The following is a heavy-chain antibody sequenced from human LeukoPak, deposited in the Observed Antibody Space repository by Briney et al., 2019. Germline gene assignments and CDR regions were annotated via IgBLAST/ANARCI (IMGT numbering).Heavy chain of an antibody. Sequence: GSLRLSCAASGFTFSSYAMSWVRQAPGKGLEWVSAISGSGGSTYYADSVKGRFTISRDNSKNTLYLQMNSLRAEDTAVYYCAKDPGIAVAVGFWFDPWGQGTLVAVSS. CDR2: ISGSGGST. J-gene: IGHJ5*02. D-gene: IGHD6-19*01. V-gene: IGHV3-23*01. CDR3: AKDPGIAVAVGFWFDP. CDR1: GFTFSSYA.